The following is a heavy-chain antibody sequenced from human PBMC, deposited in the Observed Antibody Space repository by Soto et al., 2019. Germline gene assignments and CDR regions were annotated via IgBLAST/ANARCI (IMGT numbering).Heavy chain of an antibody. V-gene: IGHV4-34*01. J-gene: IGHJ6*02. CDR1: GGSFSGYY. CDR2: INHSGST. Sequence: SEALSLTCAVYGGSFSGYYWSWIRQPPGKGLEWIGEINHSGSTSYNPSLKSRVTISVDTSKNQFSLKLSSVTAADTAVYYCARGQYGLWFGELLAYYYYGMDVWCQGTTVTVS. D-gene: IGHD3-10*01. CDR3: ARGQYGLWFGELLAYYYYGMDV.